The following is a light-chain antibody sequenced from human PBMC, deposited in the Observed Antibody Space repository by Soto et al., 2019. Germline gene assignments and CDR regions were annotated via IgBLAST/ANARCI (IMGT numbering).Light chain of an antibody. CDR2: EVS. CDR3: SSYTSSSPDV. J-gene: IGLJ1*01. V-gene: IGLV2-14*01. CDR1: SSDVGGYNY. Sequence: HSALTQPASVSGSPGQSITISCTGTSSDVGGYNYVSWYQQHPGKAPKLMIYEVSNRPSGVSNRFSGAKSGNTASLTISGLQAEDEADYYCSSYTSSSPDVFVTGTKLTVL.